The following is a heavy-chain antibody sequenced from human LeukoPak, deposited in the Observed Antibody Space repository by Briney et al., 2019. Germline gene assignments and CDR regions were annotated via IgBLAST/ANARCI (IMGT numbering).Heavy chain of an antibody. J-gene: IGHJ6*03. CDR2: ISAYNGNT. V-gene: IGHV1-18*01. Sequence: ASVKVSCKASGYTFTSYGISWVRQAPGQGLEWMGWISAYNGNTNYAQKLQGRVTMTRDMSTSTVYMELSSLRSEDTAVYYCARDKGYCSSTSCPNYYMDVWGKGTTVTVSS. CDR3: ARDKGYCSSTSCPNYYMDV. CDR1: GYTFTSYG. D-gene: IGHD2-2*01.